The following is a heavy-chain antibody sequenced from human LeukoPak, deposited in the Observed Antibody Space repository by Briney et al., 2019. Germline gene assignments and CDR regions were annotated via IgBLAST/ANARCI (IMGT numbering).Heavy chain of an antibody. CDR3: ARRLAVASYTDY. V-gene: IGHV1-18*01. CDR2: VSAYNGNT. CDR1: GYTFTSYG. J-gene: IGHJ4*02. D-gene: IGHD6-19*01. Sequence: ASVKVSCKASGYTFTSYGISWVRQAPGQGLEWMGWVSAYNGNTNYAQKLQGRVTMTTDTSTSTAYMELRSLRSDDTAVYYCARRLAVASYTDYWGQGTLVTVSS.